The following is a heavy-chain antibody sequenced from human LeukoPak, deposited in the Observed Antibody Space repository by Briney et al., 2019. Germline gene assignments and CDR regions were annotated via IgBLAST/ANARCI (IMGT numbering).Heavy chain of an antibody. D-gene: IGHD3-22*01. CDR2: IYYSGST. CDR3: ARVSETDIITMIPRGDAFDI. J-gene: IGHJ3*02. V-gene: IGHV4-59*01. CDR1: GGSISSYY. Sequence: SETLSLTCTVSGGSISSYYWSWIRQPPGKGLEWIGYIYYSGSTNYNPSLKSRVTISVDTSKNQFSLKLSSVTAADTAVYYCARVSETDIITMIPRGDAFDIWGQGTMVTVPS.